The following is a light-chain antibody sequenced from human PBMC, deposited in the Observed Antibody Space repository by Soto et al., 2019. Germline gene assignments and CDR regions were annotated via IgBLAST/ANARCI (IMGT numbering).Light chain of an antibody. J-gene: IGKJ1*01. CDR1: QGISTY. Sequence: DIQMTQSPSSPSASVGYRVTITCRASQGISTYLNWYQQRPGKAPKLLIYAASSLQSGVPSRFSGSGSETHFTLTISSLQPEDFATYSCQQSYSTTWTFGQGTKVDIK. CDR3: QQSYSTTWT. CDR2: AAS. V-gene: IGKV1-39*01.